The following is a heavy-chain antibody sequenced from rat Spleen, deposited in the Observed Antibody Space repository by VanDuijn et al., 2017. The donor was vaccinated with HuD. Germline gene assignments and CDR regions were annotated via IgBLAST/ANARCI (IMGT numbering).Heavy chain of an antibody. CDR1: GFTFSSYD. CDR2: ISYGDSSGHSAT. CDR3: VRQETSGYSNWFTY. V-gene: IGHV5-25*01. J-gene: IGHJ3*01. Sequence: EVQLVESGGGLVQPGRSLKLSCAASGFTFSSYDMAWVRQAPTKGLEWVASISYGDSSGHSATYYRDSVKGRFTISRDNADSTLYLQMDSLRSEDTATYYCVRQETSGYSNWFTYWGQGTLVTVSS. D-gene: IGHD4-3*01.